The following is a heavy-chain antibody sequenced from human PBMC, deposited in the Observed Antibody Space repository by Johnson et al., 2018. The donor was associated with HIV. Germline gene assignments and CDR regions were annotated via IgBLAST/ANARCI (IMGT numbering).Heavy chain of an antibody. CDR1: GFTFTSYA. CDR3: ANALIFDAFDI. Sequence: VKLVESGGGLVQPGGSLRLSCVVSGFTFTSYAMTWVRQAPGKGLEWVSAISGDDDITYYADSVTGRFTISRDNSKNTLYLQMSSLRAEDTAVYYCANALIFDAFDIWGQGTMVTVSS. V-gene: IGHV3-23*04. D-gene: IGHD3-9*01. CDR2: ISGDDDIT. J-gene: IGHJ3*02.